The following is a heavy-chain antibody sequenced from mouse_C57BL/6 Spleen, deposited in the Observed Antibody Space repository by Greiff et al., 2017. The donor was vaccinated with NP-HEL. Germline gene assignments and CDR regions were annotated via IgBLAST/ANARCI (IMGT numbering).Heavy chain of an antibody. Sequence: EVQLQESGPELVKPGDSVKISCKASGYSFTGYFMNWVMQSHGKSLEWIGRINPYNGDTFYNQKFKGKATLTVDKSSSTAHMELRSLTSEDSAVYYCARSYGSGAGFAYWGQGTLVTVSA. CDR1: GYSFTGYF. CDR2: INPYNGDT. V-gene: IGHV1-20*01. D-gene: IGHD1-1*01. J-gene: IGHJ3*01. CDR3: ARSYGSGAGFAY.